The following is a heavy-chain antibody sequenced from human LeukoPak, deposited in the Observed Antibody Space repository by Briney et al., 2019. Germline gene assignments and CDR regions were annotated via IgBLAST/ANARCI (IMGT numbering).Heavy chain of an antibody. D-gene: IGHD6-19*01. V-gene: IGHV3-7*01. CDR2: IGYDGSQK. J-gene: IGHJ4*02. CDR1: GFTFSNSY. Sequence: GGSPRLSCAASGFTFSNSYMSWVRQAPGKGMEWVANIGYDGSQKNYVDSVKGRFTISRDNARNSLYLQINSLRAEDTAVYYCAKDPDTGIAVARPDYWGQGTLVTVSS. CDR3: AKDPDTGIAVARPDY.